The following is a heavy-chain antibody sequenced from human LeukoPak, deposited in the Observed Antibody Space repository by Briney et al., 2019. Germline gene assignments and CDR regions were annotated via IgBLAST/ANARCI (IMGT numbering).Heavy chain of an antibody. CDR2: INHSGST. Sequence: PSETLSLTCAVYGGSFSGYYWSWIRQPPGKGLEWIGEINHSGSTNYNPSLKSRVTISVDTSKNQFSLKLSSVTAADTAVYYCARMPRSGSYYFDYWGQGTLVTVSS. CDR3: ARMPRSGSYYFDY. V-gene: IGHV4-34*01. D-gene: IGHD3-10*01. J-gene: IGHJ4*02. CDR1: GGSFSGYY.